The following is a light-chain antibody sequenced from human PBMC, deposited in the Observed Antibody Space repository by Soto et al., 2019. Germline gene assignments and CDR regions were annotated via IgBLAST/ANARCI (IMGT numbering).Light chain of an antibody. CDR2: DAS. J-gene: IGKJ4*01. V-gene: IGKV3-11*01. CDR3: QQRTNWPSST. Sequence: EIVLTQSPANLSLSPGERATLSCRASHSVSTYLAWYQQRPGQAPRLLIYDASSRATGIPARFSGSGSGTDFTLTISRLEPEDFAIYYCQQRTNWPSSTFGGGTKVEIK. CDR1: HSVSTY.